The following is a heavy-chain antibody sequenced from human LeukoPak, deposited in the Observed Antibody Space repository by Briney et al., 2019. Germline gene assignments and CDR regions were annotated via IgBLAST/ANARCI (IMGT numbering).Heavy chain of an antibody. Sequence: ASVKVSCKATRYTLAAYYMHWVRQAPGQGLEWMGIINPSGGSTSYAQKFQGRVTMTRDTPTSTVYMELCSLRPEDTAVYYCARDGETYYYESSGRARGMDVWGQGTTVTVSS. V-gene: IGHV1-46*01. CDR3: ARDGETYYYESSGRARGMDV. CDR2: INPSGGST. CDR1: RYTLAAYY. D-gene: IGHD3-22*01. J-gene: IGHJ6*02.